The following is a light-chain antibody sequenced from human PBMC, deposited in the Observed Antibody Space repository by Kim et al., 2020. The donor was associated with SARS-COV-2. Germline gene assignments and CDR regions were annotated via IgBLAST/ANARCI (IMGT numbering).Light chain of an antibody. J-gene: IGLJ2*01. CDR1: NSDVGAYNH. CDR3: SSYTTSGTVV. Sequence: QSALTQPASVSGSPGQSITLSCTGTNSDVGAYNHVSWYQQHPDKAPKLLISLVSNRPSGVSNRFSGSRSGNTASLTISGLQAEDEADYYCSSYTTSGTVVFGGGTKLTVL. CDR2: LVS. V-gene: IGLV2-14*03.